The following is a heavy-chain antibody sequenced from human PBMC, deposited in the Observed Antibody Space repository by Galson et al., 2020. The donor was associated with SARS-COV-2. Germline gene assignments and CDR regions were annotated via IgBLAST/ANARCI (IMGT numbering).Heavy chain of an antibody. D-gene: IGHD3-22*01. V-gene: IGHV3-30*04. J-gene: IGHJ1*01. Sequence: GRSLRLSCAASGFTFSSYTMPWVRQAPGKGLEWVAVISYDGSNKYSADSVKGRFTISRDNSKNQLYLQMKSLRAEEKAVYYCAKDYYVSSGYYYPWDFQHRGQGTLVTVSS. CDR1: GFTFSSYT. CDR3: AKDYYVSSGYYYPWDFQH. CDR2: ISYDGSNK.